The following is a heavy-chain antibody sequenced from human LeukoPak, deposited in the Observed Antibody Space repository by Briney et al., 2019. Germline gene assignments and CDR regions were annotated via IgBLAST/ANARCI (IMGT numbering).Heavy chain of an antibody. CDR1: GFTFSSYG. J-gene: IGHJ4*02. CDR3: AKDLRWRSFDF. CDR2: ISYDGSNK. V-gene: IGHV3-30*18. Sequence: PPGRSLRLSCAASGFTFSSYGMHWVRQAPGKGLEWVAVISYDGSNKYYADSVKGRFTISRDNSKNTLYLQMNSLRADDTAVYYCAKDLRWRSFDFWGQGTLVTVSS. D-gene: IGHD2-15*01.